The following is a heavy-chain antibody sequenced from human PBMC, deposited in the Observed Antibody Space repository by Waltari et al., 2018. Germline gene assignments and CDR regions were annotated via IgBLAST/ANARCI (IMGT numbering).Heavy chain of an antibody. J-gene: IGHJ4*02. V-gene: IGHV4-38-2*01. CDR2: IYHSGST. Sequence: QVQLQESGTGLVKPSETLSLTCAGSGYSISNLYYWGWIRQPPGKGLEWIGSIYHSGSTYYKSSLKSRVTISVDTSKRNFSLKLSSVTAADTAVYYCARHGTRITMRSSFDYWGQGILVTVSS. CDR3: ARHGTRITMRSSFDY. CDR1: GYSISNLYY. D-gene: IGHD3-3*01.